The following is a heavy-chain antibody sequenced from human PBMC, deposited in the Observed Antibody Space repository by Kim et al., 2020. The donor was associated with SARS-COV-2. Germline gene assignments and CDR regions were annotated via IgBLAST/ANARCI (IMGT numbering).Heavy chain of an antibody. CDR1: GFTFSSYA. CDR2: ISYDGSNK. V-gene: IGHV3-30-3*01. D-gene: IGHD4-4*01. J-gene: IGHJ4*02. CDR3: ARDKHSRWLQYVFDY. Sequence: GGSLRLSCAASGFTFSSYAMHWVRQAPGKGLEWVAVISYDGSNKYYADSVKGRFTISRDNSKNTLYLQMNSLRAEDTAVYYCARDKHSRWLQYVFDYWGQGTLVTVSS.